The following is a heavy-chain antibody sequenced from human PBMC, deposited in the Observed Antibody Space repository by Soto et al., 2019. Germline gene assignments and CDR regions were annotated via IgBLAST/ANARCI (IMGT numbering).Heavy chain of an antibody. V-gene: IGHV1-18*04. Sequence: QVQLVQSGAEVKKPGASVKVSCKASGYTFTSYGISWVRQAPGQGLEWMGWISAYNGNTNYAQKLQGRVTMTTDTSTSTAYMELRSLRSDDTAVYYCARGVPRYCSSISCSTAFDYWGQGTLVTVSS. CDR1: GYTFTSYG. CDR2: ISAYNGNT. CDR3: ARGVPRYCSSISCSTAFDY. D-gene: IGHD2-2*01. J-gene: IGHJ4*02.